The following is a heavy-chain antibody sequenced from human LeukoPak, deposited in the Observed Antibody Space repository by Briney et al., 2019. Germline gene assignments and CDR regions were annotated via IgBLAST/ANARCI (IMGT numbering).Heavy chain of an antibody. V-gene: IGHV4-30-4*01. Sequence: SETLSLTCTVSGGSISSGDYYWSWIRQPPGKGLEWIGYIYYCGSTYYNPSLKSRLTISLDTSKNQFSLKLSSVTAADTAVYYRARELYDYVWGSYIDYWGQGTLVTVSS. CDR1: GGSISSGDYY. J-gene: IGHJ4*02. CDR3: ARELYDYVWGSYIDY. D-gene: IGHD3-16*01. CDR2: IYYCGST.